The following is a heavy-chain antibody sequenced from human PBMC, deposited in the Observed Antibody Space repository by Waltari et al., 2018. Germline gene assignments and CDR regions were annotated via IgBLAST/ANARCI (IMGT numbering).Heavy chain of an antibody. Sequence: QVQLVQSGADVKNPGASVEVSCKASGGTFSSYAISWVRQPPGQGLEWMGGIIPIFGTANYAQKFQGRVTITADEATSTAYMELGSLRSEDTAVYYCANGAYCGGDCYSAYIQHWGQGTLVTVSS. CDR1: GGTFSSYA. V-gene: IGHV1-69*01. CDR3: ANGAYCGGDCYSAYIQH. CDR2: IIPIFGTA. D-gene: IGHD2-21*02. J-gene: IGHJ1*01.